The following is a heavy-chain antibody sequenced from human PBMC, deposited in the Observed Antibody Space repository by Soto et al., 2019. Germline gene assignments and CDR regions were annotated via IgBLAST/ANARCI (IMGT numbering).Heavy chain of an antibody. CDR2: ISSSGSTI. CDR3: ARDREGSSPYYDFWSGYYGYAFDI. V-gene: IGHV3-11*01. J-gene: IGHJ3*02. CDR1: GLTFCDYY. Sequence: GGSLRLCCAASGLTFCDYYMSWIRQAPGKGLEWVSYISSSGSTIYYADSVKGRFTIPRDNAKNSLYLQMNSLRAEDTAVYYCARDREGSSPYYDFWSGYYGYAFDIWGQGTMVTVSS. D-gene: IGHD3-3*01.